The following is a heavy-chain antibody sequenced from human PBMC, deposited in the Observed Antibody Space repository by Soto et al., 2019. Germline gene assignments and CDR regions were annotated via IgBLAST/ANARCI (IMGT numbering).Heavy chain of an antibody. CDR2: IIPIFGTA. CDR1: GGTFSSYA. D-gene: IGHD5-12*01. CDR3: ARGFVEMATISAFDI. Sequence: GASVKVSCKASGGTFSSYAISWVRQAPGQGLEWMGGIIPIFGTANYAQKFQGRVTITADKSTSTAHMELSSLRSEDTAVYYCARGFVEMATISAFDIWGQGTMVTVSS. V-gene: IGHV1-69*06. J-gene: IGHJ3*02.